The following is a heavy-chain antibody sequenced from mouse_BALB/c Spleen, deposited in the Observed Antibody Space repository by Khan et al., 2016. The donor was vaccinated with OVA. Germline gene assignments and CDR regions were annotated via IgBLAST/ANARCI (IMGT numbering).Heavy chain of an antibody. V-gene: IGHV14-1*02. CDR2: IYPDNGSF. D-gene: IGHD2-12*01. CDR1: GFNFKDYY. Sequence: VQLQQSGAESVRPGALVKLSCKTSGFNFKDYYMHWVKQRPEQGLEWIGWIYPDNGSFIYDSKFQGKASLTVDISSNTAYLQLSSLTSEDTAVYYCTRRGYFRDFDYWGQGTTLTVSS. J-gene: IGHJ2*01. CDR3: TRRGYFRDFDY.